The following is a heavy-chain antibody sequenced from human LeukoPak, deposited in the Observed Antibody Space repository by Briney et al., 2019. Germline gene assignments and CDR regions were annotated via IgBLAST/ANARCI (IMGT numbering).Heavy chain of an antibody. CDR3: ARGPLEQYFYYYYMDV. V-gene: IGHV3-30-3*01. CDR2: ISYDGSNK. Sequence: GGSLRLSCAASGFTFSSYAMHWVRQAPGKGLEWVAVISYDGSNKYYADSVKGRFTISRDNSKNTLYLQMNSLRAEDTAVYYCARGPLEQYFYYYYMDVWGKGATVSVSS. CDR1: GFTFSSYA. J-gene: IGHJ6*03. D-gene: IGHD5-24*01.